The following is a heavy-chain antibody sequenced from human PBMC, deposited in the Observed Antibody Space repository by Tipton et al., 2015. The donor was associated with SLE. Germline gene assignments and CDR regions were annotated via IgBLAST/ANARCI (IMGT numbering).Heavy chain of an antibody. V-gene: IGHV4-30-4*08. CDR2: VYYSRNT. CDR3: ARMDYSQFQLLYFES. D-gene: IGHD4-11*01. CDR1: GDSISNVNYY. Sequence: TLSLTCTVSGDSISNVNYYWNWLRQRPGKGLEWIGYVYYSRNTLYNPSLRSRVTMSLDTSKNQFSLKLRSLTAADSAMYFCARMDYSQFQLLYFESWGQGILVTVSS. J-gene: IGHJ4*02.